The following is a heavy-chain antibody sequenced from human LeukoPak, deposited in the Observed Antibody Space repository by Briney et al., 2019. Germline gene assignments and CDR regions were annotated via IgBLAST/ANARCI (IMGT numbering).Heavy chain of an antibody. D-gene: IGHD5-24*01. J-gene: IGHJ4*02. CDR1: VYTVTSYG. CDR3: AKDSDGFDY. V-gene: IGHV3-23*01. CDR2: ISGSGGST. Sequence: SCKSSVYTVTSYGISWVRQSPGKGLEWGSAISGSGGSTYYADSVKGRFTISRDNSKNTLYPQMNSLRAEDTAVYHCAKDSDGFDYWGQGTPVTVSS.